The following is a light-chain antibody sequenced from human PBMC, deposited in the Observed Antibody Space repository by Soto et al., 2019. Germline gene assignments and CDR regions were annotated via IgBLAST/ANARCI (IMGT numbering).Light chain of an antibody. V-gene: IGKV1-33*01. J-gene: IGKJ5*01. Sequence: DIQMTQSPSTLSASVGDRVSFTCRASHYISSWLAWYQQKPGRAPKLLIYDASNLEAGVPSRFRGSGSGTDFTFTISRLQPEDIATYYCQQYENLPTFGQGTRLEIK. CDR1: HYISSW. CDR3: QQYENLPT. CDR2: DAS.